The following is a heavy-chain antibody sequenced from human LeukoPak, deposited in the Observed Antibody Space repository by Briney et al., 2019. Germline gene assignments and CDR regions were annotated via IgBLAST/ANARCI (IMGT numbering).Heavy chain of an antibody. CDR3: AHSLYDSSGCYYFDY. J-gene: IGHJ4*02. Sequence: SGPTLVNPTQTLTLTCTFSGFSLSTSGVAVGWIRQPPGKALEWLALNYWNDDKRYSPSLKSRLTITKDTSKYRVVLTMTNMDPVDTATYYCAHSLYDSSGCYYFDYWGQGTLVTVSS. CDR1: GFSLSTSGVA. V-gene: IGHV2-5*01. D-gene: IGHD3-22*01. CDR2: NYWNDDK.